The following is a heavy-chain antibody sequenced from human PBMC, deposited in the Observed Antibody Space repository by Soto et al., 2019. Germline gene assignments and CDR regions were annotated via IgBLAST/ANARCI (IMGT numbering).Heavy chain of an antibody. Sequence: EVQLVESGGGLVQPGGSLRLSCAASGFTFSSYSMNWVRQAPGKGLEWVSYISSSSSTIYYADSVKGRFTISRDNAKNSLYLQMNSLRAEDTAVYYSAREEWGGVDIWGQGTMVTVSS. V-gene: IGHV3-48*01. J-gene: IGHJ3*02. CDR3: AREEWGGVDI. D-gene: IGHD2-15*01. CDR2: ISSSSSTI. CDR1: GFTFSSYS.